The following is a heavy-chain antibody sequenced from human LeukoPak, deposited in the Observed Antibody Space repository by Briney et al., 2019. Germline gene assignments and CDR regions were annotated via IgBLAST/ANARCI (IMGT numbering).Heavy chain of an antibody. CDR2: IDWDDDE. J-gene: IGHJ4*02. V-gene: IGHV2-70*04. CDR1: GFSLTTHGMR. CDR3: ARNHDSSGQTLNY. Sequence: KESGPALVKPTPTLTLTCTFSGFSLTTHGMRVSWIRQPPGKALEWLARIDWDDDEFYSTSLKTRLTISKDASKNQVVLTMTNMDPVDTATYYCARNHDSSGQTLNYWGQGTLVTVSS. D-gene: IGHD3-22*01.